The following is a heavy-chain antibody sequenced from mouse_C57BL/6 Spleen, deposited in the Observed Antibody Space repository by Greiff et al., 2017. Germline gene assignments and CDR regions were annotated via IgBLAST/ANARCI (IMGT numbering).Heavy chain of an antibody. J-gene: IGHJ1*03. Sequence: VKLMESGPELVKPGASVKISCKASGYAFSSSWMNWVKQRPGKGLEWIGRIYTGAGDTNYNGKFKGKATLTADKSSSTAYMQLSSLTSEDSAVYFCARSSTGTRYFDVWGTGTTVTVSS. CDR3: ARSSTGTRYFDV. V-gene: IGHV1-82*01. D-gene: IGHD4-1*02. CDR1: GYAFSSSW. CDR2: IYTGAGDT.